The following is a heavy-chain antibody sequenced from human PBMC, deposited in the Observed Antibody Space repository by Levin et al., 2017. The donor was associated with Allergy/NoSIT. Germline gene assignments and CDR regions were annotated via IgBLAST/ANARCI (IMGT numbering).Heavy chain of an antibody. D-gene: IGHD6-13*01. Sequence: SQTLSLPCTVSGVSISSYYWSWIRQSPGKGLEWIGYIYYSGSTNYNPSLKSRVTISVDMSKSQFSLKLSSVSAADTAVYYCAAGYSSSWYYFDYWGQGTLVTVSS. CDR1: GVSISSYY. CDR3: AAGYSSSWYYFDY. V-gene: IGHV4-59*01. J-gene: IGHJ4*02. CDR2: IYYSGST.